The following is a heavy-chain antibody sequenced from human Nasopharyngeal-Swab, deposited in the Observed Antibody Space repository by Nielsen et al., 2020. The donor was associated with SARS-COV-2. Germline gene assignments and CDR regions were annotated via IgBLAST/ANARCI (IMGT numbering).Heavy chain of an antibody. CDR2: IKEDGSEK. CDR3: AGGNSADH. CDR1: GFTFSSYW. J-gene: IGHJ4*02. Sequence: ESLKTSCAASGFTFSSYWMSWVRQAPGQRLAWGANIKEDGSEKYYVDSVKGRFTISRDNAKNSLYLQMNSLRAEDTAVYYFAGGNSADHWGQGTLVTVSS. V-gene: IGHV3-7*03. D-gene: IGHD4-23*01.